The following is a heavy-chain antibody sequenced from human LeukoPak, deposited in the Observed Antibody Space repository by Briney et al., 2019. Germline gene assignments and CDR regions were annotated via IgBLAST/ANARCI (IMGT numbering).Heavy chain of an antibody. CDR2: IHHSGST. Sequence: SETLSLTCTVSGVSMSACYWMWIRQPPGKGLEWIGYIHHSGSTNYNPSLRSRVTISVDTSKNQFSLKLSAVTAADTAVYYCADDYGGFEGVMDVWGQGITVTVSS. CDR1: GVSMSACY. CDR3: ADDYGGFEGVMDV. J-gene: IGHJ6*02. V-gene: IGHV4-59*08. D-gene: IGHD4-23*01.